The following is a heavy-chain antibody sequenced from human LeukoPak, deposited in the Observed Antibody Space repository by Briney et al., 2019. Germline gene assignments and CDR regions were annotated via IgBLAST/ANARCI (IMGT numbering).Heavy chain of an antibody. CDR2: IYTSGST. CDR1: GGSISSGSYY. J-gene: IGHJ4*02. D-gene: IGHD6-6*01. V-gene: IGHV4-61*02. CDR3: AALAARRDFDY. Sequence: SETLSLTCTVSGGSISSGSYYWSWIRQPAGKGLEWIGRIYTSGSTNYNPSLKSRVTISVDTSKNQFSLKLSSVTAADTAVYYCAALAARRDFDYWGQGTLVTVSS.